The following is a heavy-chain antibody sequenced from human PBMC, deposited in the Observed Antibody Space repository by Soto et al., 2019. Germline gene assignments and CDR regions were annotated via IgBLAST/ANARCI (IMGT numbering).Heavy chain of an antibody. CDR2: IWYDGSNK. CDR1: GFTFSSYG. J-gene: IGHJ5*02. V-gene: IGHV3-33*01. CDR3: AREEEDYGSGSYYNSNWFDH. D-gene: IGHD3-10*01. Sequence: QVQLVESGGGVVQPGRSLRLSCAASGFTFSSYGMHWVRQAPGKGLEWVAVIWYDGSNKYYADSVKGRFTISRDNSKNTLYLQMNSLRAEDTAVYYCAREEEDYGSGSYYNSNWFDHWGQGTLVTVSS.